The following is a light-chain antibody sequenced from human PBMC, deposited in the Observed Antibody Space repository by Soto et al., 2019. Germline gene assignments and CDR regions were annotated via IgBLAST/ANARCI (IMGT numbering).Light chain of an antibody. Sequence: DIQMTPSPSSLSASVGDRVTITCRASQSISSYLNWYQQKPGKAPKLLIYAASSLQSGVPSRFSGSGSGTDFTLTISSLQPEDFATYYCQQSYSTPHFGQGARLEIK. CDR1: QSISSY. CDR3: QQSYSTPH. V-gene: IGKV1-39*01. CDR2: AAS. J-gene: IGKJ5*01.